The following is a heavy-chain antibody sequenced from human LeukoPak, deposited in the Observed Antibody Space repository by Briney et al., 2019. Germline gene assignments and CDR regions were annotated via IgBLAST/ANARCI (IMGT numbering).Heavy chain of an antibody. D-gene: IGHD4-17*01. V-gene: IGHV3-23*01. Sequence: GGSLRLSCAVSGFTFSTYAMSWVRQAPGKGLDWVSTISDGGTDTHYADSVKGRFTISRDNSNNTLYLQMNSLRAEDTAVYYCVKALYGDYGRFDYWGQGTLVTVSS. CDR1: GFTFSTYA. J-gene: IGHJ4*02. CDR2: ISDGGTDT. CDR3: VKALYGDYGRFDY.